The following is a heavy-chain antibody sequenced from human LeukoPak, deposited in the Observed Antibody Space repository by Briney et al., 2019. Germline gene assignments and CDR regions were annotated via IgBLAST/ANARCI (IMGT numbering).Heavy chain of an antibody. CDR2: ISGSASTI. V-gene: IGHV3-48*02. Sequence: GRSLRLSCAASGFTFSDYSMNWVRQAPGKGLEWVSYISGSASTIYYADSVKGRFTVSRDNAKKSLFLQMNSLRDEDTALYYCARGLPAFDYWGQGTLVTVSS. J-gene: IGHJ4*02. CDR1: GFTFSDYS. D-gene: IGHD2-2*01. CDR3: ARGLPAFDY.